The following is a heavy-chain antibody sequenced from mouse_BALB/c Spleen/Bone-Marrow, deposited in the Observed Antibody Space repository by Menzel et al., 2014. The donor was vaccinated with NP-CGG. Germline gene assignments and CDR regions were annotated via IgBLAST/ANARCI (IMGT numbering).Heavy chain of an antibody. J-gene: IGHJ1*01. CDR1: GYTFTDYW. V-gene: IGHV1-69*01. CDR2: IDTSDSYT. Sequence: QVQLQQSGAELVMPGASVKMSCKASGYTFTDYWTHWVKQRPGQGLEWIGAIDTSDSYTSYNQKFKGKATLTVDESSSTAYMQLSSLTSEDSAVYYCARDYYGRGWYFDVWGAGTTVTVSS. D-gene: IGHD1-1*01. CDR3: ARDYYGRGWYFDV.